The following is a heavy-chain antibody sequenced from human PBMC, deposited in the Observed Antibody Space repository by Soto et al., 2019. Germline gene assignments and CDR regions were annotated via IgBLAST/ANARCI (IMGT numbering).Heavy chain of an antibody. CDR3: ATEGPHGDFHRLLSPFPDY. D-gene: IGHD3-9*01. Sequence: HPGGSLRLSCAASGFTFNSYAMRWVRQAPGKGLEWVSAISGSGGSTYYADSVKGRFTISRDNSKNTLYLQINSLRPEDAAVYYFATEGPHGDFHRLLSPFPDYWYQETLVAVSS. V-gene: IGHV3-23*01. CDR1: GFTFNSYA. CDR2: ISGSGGST. J-gene: IGHJ4*01.